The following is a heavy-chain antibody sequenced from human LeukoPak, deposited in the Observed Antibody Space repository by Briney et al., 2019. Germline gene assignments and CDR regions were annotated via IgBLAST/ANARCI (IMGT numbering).Heavy chain of an antibody. V-gene: IGHV1-3*01. J-gene: IGHJ4*02. CDR1: GYTFTSYA. CDR3: AITAVAGTLGFDY. Sequence: ASVKVSCKASGYTFTSYAMHWVRQAPGQRLEWMGWISAGNGNTKYSQKFQGRVTITRDTSASTAYMELSSLRSEDTAVYYCAITAVAGTLGFDYWGQGTLVTVSS. CDR2: ISAGNGNT. D-gene: IGHD6-19*01.